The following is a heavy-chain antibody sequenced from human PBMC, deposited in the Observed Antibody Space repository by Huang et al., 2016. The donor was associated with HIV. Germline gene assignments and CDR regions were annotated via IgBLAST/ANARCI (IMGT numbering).Heavy chain of an antibody. CDR1: GFDFSKYS. Sequence: EVQLVESGGALVQPGGSLKLSCVVSGFDFSKYSMNWVRQAPGKGREWVSAISGTSSNIYYADSVKGRFTISRDNAKNSVFLQMRSLRAEDTALYYCARTEMEYYYGSSGYYPDYWGQGTQVTVSS. D-gene: IGHD3-22*01. J-gene: IGHJ4*02. V-gene: IGHV3-48*01. CDR2: ISGTSSNI. CDR3: ARTEMEYYYGSSGYYPDY.